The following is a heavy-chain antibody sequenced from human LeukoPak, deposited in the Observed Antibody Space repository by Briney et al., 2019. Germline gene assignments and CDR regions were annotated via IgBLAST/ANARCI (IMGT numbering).Heavy chain of an antibody. CDR2: ITGSGTST. Sequence: GASLRLSRVASGFTFSNYAMSWVRQAPGKGLEWVSAITGSGTSTYYADSLKGRFTISRDNSKNTVFLQMNSLRHEDTAIYYCVIWGDYDVLTGYYVPDYWGQGTLVTVSS. CDR3: VIWGDYDVLTGYYVPDY. V-gene: IGHV3-23*01. D-gene: IGHD3-9*01. J-gene: IGHJ4*02. CDR1: GFTFSNYA.